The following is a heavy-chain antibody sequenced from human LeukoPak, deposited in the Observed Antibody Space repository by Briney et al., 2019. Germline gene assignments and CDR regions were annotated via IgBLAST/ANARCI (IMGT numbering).Heavy chain of an antibody. V-gene: IGHV3-11*04. CDR2: ISSSGSTI. CDR3: AELGITMIGGA. D-gene: IGHD3-10*02. J-gene: IGHJ6*04. CDR1: GFTFSDYY. Sequence: GGSLRLSCATSGFTFSDYYMNWLRQAPGEGLEWVSYISSSGSTIYYADSVKGRFTISRDNAKNSLYLQMNSLRAEDTAVYYCAELGITMIGGAWGKGTTVTISS.